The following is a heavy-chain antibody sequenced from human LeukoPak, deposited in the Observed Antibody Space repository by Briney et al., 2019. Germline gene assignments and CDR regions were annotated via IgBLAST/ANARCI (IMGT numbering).Heavy chain of an antibody. CDR2: INPNSGGT. CDR3: ARGRGRLRYFDWYH. J-gene: IGHJ5*02. CDR1: GYTFTGYY. V-gene: IGHV1-2*02. D-gene: IGHD3-9*01. Sequence: ASVKVSCKTSGYTFTGYYMHWVRQAPGQGLEWMGWINPNSGGTNYAQKFQGRVTMTRDTSISTAYMELSRLRSDDTAVYYCARGRGRLRYFDWYHWGQGTLVTVSS.